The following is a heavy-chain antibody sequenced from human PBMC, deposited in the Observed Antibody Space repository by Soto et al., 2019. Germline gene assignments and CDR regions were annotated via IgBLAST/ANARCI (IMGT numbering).Heavy chain of an antibody. J-gene: IGHJ4*02. CDR3: ARDLAYCGGDCYPTFDY. D-gene: IGHD2-21*02. CDR1: GFTFSDYY. CDR2: ISSSGSTI. V-gene: IGHV3-11*01. Sequence: PGGSLRLSCAASGFTFSDYYMSLMRQAPGKGLEWVSYISSSGSTIYYADSVKGRFTISRDNAKNSLYLQMNSLRAEDTAVYYCARDLAYCGGDCYPTFDYWGQGTLVTVSS.